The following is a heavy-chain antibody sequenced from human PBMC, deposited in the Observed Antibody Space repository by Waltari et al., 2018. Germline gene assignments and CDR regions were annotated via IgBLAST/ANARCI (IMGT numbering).Heavy chain of an antibody. D-gene: IGHD2-15*01. V-gene: IGHV4-38-2*01. J-gene: IGHJ5*02. CDR1: GFSISSGYS. CDR2: LHHCVST. Sequence: QVQLQESGPGLVKPSETLSLTCGVSGFSISSGYSWGWIRQPPGKGLEWLGSLHHCVSTYYNPSLKSRVTISADTSKSHFSLRLSSVTAADTAVYYCARVVVATTGDWFDPWGQGTLVTVSS. CDR3: ARVVVATTGDWFDP.